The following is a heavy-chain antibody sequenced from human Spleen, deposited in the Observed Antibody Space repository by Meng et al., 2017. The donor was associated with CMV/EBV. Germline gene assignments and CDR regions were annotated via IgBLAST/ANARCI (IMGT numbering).Heavy chain of an antibody. V-gene: IGHV3-23*01. CDR2: FNGSGSST. CDR1: GFIVRMYA. Sequence: GESLKISCAASGFIVRMYAMSWVRQAPGKGLEWVSGFNGSGSSTHYADSVKGRFTISRDFSKNTLHLQMSGLRAEDTAVYYCATTVVIGYSLDYWGQGAVVTVSS. CDR3: ATTVVIGYSLDY. D-gene: IGHD4-23*01. J-gene: IGHJ4*02.